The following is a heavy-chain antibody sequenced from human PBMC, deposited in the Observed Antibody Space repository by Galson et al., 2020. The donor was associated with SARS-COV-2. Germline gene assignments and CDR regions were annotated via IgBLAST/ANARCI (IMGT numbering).Heavy chain of an antibody. D-gene: IGHD6-19*01. V-gene: IGHV6-1*01. CDR2: TSNRSQWST. J-gene: IGHJ3*02. Sequence: SQTLSLTCAISGDSVSSNSAACNWIRQSPSRGLEWLGRTSNRSQWSTDYAVSVKNRITINPDTSKNQLSLKLKSVTPEDTAIYYCAGRVAVAGSLHIWGQATMVIVSS. CDR1: GDSVSSNSAA. CDR3: AGRVAVAGSLHI.